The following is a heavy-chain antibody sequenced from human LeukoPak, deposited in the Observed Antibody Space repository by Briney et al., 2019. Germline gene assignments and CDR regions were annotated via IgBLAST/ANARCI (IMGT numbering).Heavy chain of an antibody. J-gene: IGHJ4*02. Sequence: ASVKVSCKASGGTFSSYAISWVRQAPGQGLEWMGRIIPILGIANYAQKFQGRVTITADKSTSTAYMELSSLGSEDTAVYYCARDPRGYCGGDCYPHYFDYWGQGTLVTVSS. D-gene: IGHD2-21*02. CDR1: GGTFSSYA. CDR3: ARDPRGYCGGDCYPHYFDY. CDR2: IIPILGIA. V-gene: IGHV1-69*04.